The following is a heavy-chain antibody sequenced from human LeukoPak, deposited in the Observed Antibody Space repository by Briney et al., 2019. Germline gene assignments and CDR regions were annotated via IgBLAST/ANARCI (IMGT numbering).Heavy chain of an antibody. CDR2: INSDGSST. J-gene: IGHJ4*02. CDR3: ARGSRGWYAY. V-gene: IGHV3-74*01. Sequence: GGSLRLSCVASGFTFSSYWMHWVRQAPGKALVWVSSINSDGSSTSYADSVKGRFTISRDNVKNTLYLQMNSLRAEDTAVYYCARGSRGWYAYWGQGTPVTVSS. CDR1: GFTFSSYW. D-gene: IGHD6-19*01.